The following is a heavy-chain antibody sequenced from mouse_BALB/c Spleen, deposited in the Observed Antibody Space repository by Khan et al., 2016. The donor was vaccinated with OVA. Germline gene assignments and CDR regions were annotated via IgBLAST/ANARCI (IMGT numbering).Heavy chain of an antibody. CDR1: GYTFTDFT. CDR3: ARGGGGDRFAY. CDR2: VNTYYGDA. Sequence: QIQLVQSGAELVRPGVSVKISCKGSGYTFTDFTMHWVKQSHAKSLEWIGVVNTYYGDATYNQKFKGKATMTVDKSSTTAYMELARLTSEDSAIDNCARGGGGDRFAYWGQGTLVTVSA. J-gene: IGHJ3*01. V-gene: IGHV1S137*01.